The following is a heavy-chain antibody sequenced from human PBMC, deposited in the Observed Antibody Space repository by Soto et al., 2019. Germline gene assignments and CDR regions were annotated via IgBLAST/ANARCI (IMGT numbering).Heavy chain of an antibody. CDR2: INNGGGGT. Sequence: EVLLLDSGGGLVQPGGSLRLSCAASGFTFSNYAMTWVRQAPGKGPEWISTINNGGGGTYYADSVKGRFTICRDNSKNTLYLQLNSLRAEDTAVYFCAKERLGRGIDYWGQGILVTVSS. CDR3: AKERLGRGIDY. CDR1: GFTFSNYA. V-gene: IGHV3-23*01. D-gene: IGHD6-19*01. J-gene: IGHJ4*02.